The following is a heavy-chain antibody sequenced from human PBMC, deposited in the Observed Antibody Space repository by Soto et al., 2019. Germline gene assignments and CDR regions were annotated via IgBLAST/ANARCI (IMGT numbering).Heavy chain of an antibody. Sequence: QLQLQESGSGLVKPSQTLSLTCAVSGSSMSSGGYSWSRIRQPPGKGLEWIGYIYHSGSTYYNPSLKSRVTISVDRSKNQFSLKLSSVTAADTAVYYCARETTPGWFDPWGQGTLVTVSS. CDR2: IYHSGST. J-gene: IGHJ5*02. CDR1: GSSMSSGGYS. D-gene: IGHD1-1*01. V-gene: IGHV4-30-2*01. CDR3: ARETTPGWFDP.